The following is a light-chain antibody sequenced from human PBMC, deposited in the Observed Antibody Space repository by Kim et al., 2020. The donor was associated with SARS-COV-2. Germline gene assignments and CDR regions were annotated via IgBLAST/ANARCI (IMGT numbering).Light chain of an antibody. J-gene: IGKJ4*01. CDR1: QSVSSSY. Sequence: EIVLTQSPGTLSLSPGEGATLSCRASQSVSSSYLAWYQQKPGQAPRLLIYGASSRATGIPDRFSGSGSGTDFTLTISRLEPEDFAVYYCQQYGRSPLTFGGGTKVDIK. CDR3: QQYGRSPLT. V-gene: IGKV3-20*01. CDR2: GAS.